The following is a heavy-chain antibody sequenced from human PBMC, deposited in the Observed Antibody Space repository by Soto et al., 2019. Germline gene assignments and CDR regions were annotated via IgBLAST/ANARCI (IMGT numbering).Heavy chain of an antibody. Sequence: GGSLRLSCVASGFTLSNNWMHWVRQAPGKGLVWVARINDDGSLTSYVDYVRGRFTISRDNAKNTLYLQMDRLRAEDTAVYYCARDGVGATTFFGYFDYWGQGALVTVSS. CDR2: INDDGSLT. V-gene: IGHV3-74*01. D-gene: IGHD1-26*01. CDR1: GFTLSNNW. J-gene: IGHJ4*02. CDR3: ARDGVGATTFFGYFDY.